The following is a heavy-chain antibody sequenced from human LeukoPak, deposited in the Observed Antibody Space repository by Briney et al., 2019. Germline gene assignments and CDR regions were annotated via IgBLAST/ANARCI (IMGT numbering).Heavy chain of an antibody. CDR3: ARLRIRTWYYFDY. CDR1: GYSFGSYY. CDR2: IYPGDSET. Sequence: GESLKISCQGSGYSFGSYYIAWVRQMAGKGLEWMGTIYPGDSETRYSPSFQDQVTISADKSINSAYLQWSSLKASDTAIYYCARLRIRTWYYFDYWGQGSLVTVSS. V-gene: IGHV5-51*01. D-gene: IGHD6-13*01. J-gene: IGHJ4*02.